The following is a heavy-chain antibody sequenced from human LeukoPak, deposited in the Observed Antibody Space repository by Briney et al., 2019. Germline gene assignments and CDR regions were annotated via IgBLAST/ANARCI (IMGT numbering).Heavy chain of an antibody. J-gene: IGHJ6*03. CDR1: GGSISGHY. V-gene: IGHV4-4*09. Sequence: PSETLFLTCTVSGGSISGHYWNWIRQPPGKGLQWIGYIHSTGSTDYNPSLRSRVTLSVDTSKNQVSLKLTSVTAADTGVYYCARPTATPAGSYYYHYLHVWGKGTTVTVSS. CDR2: IHSTGST. CDR3: ARPTATPAGSYYYHYLHV. D-gene: IGHD6-19*01.